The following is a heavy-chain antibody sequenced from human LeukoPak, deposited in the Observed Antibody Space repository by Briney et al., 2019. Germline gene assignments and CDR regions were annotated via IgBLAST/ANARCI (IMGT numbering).Heavy chain of an antibody. Sequence: GGSLRLSCAASGFTFKFYSMNWGRQAPGKGLEWVSYISTNTTTIYYADSVKGRFTISRDNAKNSLYLQMNSLRVEDTAVYYCVRVGTGFDIWGQGTMVTVSS. CDR2: ISTNTTTI. J-gene: IGHJ3*02. V-gene: IGHV3-48*01. CDR3: VRVGTGFDI. D-gene: IGHD3/OR15-3a*01. CDR1: GFTFKFYS.